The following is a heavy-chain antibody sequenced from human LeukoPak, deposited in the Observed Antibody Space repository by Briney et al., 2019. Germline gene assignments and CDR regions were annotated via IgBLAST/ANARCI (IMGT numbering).Heavy chain of an antibody. CDR3: AKDVSSGYYGQ. Sequence: GGSLRLSCAASGFTFSSYGMHWVRQAPGKGLEWVAVISYDGSNKYYADSVKGRFTISRDNSKNTLYLQMNSLRAEDTAVYYCAKDVSSGYYGQGGQGSLVTVSS. V-gene: IGHV3-30*18. CDR1: GFTFSSYG. CDR2: ISYDGSNK. J-gene: IGHJ4*02. D-gene: IGHD3-22*01.